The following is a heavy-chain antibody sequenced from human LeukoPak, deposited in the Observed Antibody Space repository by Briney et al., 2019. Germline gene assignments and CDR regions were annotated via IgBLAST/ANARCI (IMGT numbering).Heavy chain of an antibody. CDR3: ARVSDSSGYYSLSGMDV. CDR2: ISAYNGNT. D-gene: IGHD3-22*01. J-gene: IGHJ6*02. V-gene: IGHV1-18*01. CDR1: GYTFTSYG. Sequence: GASVKVSCKASGYTFTSYGISWVRQAPGQGREWMGWISAYNGNTNYAQKLQGRVTMTTDTSTSTAYMELRSLRSDDTAVYYCARVSDSSGYYSLSGMDVWGQGTTVTVSS.